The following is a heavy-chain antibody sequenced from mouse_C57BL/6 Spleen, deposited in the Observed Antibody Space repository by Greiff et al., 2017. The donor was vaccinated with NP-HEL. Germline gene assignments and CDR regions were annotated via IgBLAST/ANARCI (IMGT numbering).Heavy chain of an antibody. CDR3: ARLGTTDAMDY. D-gene: IGHD1-1*01. J-gene: IGHJ4*01. CDR1: GYTFTDYN. Sequence: EVQLQQSGPELVKPGASVKIPCKASGYTFTDYNMDWVKQSHGKSLEWIGDINPNNGGTIYNQKFKGKATLTVDKSSSTAYMELRSLTSEDTAVYYCARLGTTDAMDYWGQGTSVTVSS. V-gene: IGHV1-18*01. CDR2: INPNNGGT.